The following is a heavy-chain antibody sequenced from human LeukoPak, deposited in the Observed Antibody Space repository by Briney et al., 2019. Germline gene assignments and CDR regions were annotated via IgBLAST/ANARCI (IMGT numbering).Heavy chain of an antibody. CDR3: ARTRENYDFWSGPIMGGFDY. CDR1: GFSFSKYG. V-gene: IGHV3-30*02. CDR2: IRYDESNN. D-gene: IGHD3-3*01. J-gene: IGHJ4*02. Sequence: PGGSLRLSCAASGFSFSKYGMNWVRQAPGKGLEWVAFIRYDESNNYYADSVKGRFTISRDNSKNTLYLRMNSLRAEDTAVYYCARTRENYDFWSGPIMGGFDYWGQGTLVTVSS.